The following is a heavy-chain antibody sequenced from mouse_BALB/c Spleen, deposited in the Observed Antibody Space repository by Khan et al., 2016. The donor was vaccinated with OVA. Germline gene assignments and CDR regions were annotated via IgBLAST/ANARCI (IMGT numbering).Heavy chain of an antibody. CDR3: AKMSKE. CDR1: GLHITDTY. V-gene: IGHV14-3*02. J-gene: IGHJ2*02. CDR2: IDAPNGNT. Sequence: VQRQQSGAKLVKSGSTVKLSCTSSGLHITDTYMHWLKQWPEQGLEWVGRIDAPNGNTKYDPTLQGKATITADTSSNTAYLQLSRLTSNDTADYYGAKMSKEWGQGTSLKVTS.